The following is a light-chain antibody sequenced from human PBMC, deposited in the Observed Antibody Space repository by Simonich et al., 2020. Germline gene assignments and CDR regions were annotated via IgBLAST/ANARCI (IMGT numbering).Light chain of an antibody. CDR3: QQYYSTPQT. V-gene: IGKV4-1*01. J-gene: IGKJ1*01. Sequence: DIVMTQSPDSLAVSLGERATINCKSSQSVLYSSNNKKYLAWYQQKQGQPPKLLIYWASTRQSGVPDRFSGSGSGTDFTLTISSLQAEDVAVYYCQQYYSTPQTFGQGTKVEIK. CDR1: QSVLYSSNNKKY. CDR2: WAS.